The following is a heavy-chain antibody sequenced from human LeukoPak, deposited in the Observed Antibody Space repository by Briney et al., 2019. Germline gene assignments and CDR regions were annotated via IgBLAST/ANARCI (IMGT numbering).Heavy chain of an antibody. V-gene: IGHV4-59*01. CDR2: IYYSGST. Sequence: SETLSLTCNVSGGSISSYYWSWIRQPPGKGLEWIGYIYYSGSTNYNPSLKSRVTISVDTSKNQFSLKLSSVTAADTAVYYCARDRITMVRGVIITNNMDVWGKGTTVTVSS. CDR1: GGSISSYY. D-gene: IGHD3-10*01. J-gene: IGHJ6*03. CDR3: ARDRITMVRGVIITNNMDV.